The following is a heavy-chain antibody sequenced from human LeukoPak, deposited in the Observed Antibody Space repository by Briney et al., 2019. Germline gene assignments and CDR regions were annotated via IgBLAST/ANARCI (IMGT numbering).Heavy chain of an antibody. CDR3: AKTIYAYVWGSYRYALDY. Sequence: GGSLRLSCAASGFTFSSYAMSWVRQAPGKGLEWVSAISGSGGSTYYADSVKGRFTISRDNSKNTLYLQMNSLRAEDTAVYYCAKTIYAYVWGSYRYALDYWGQGTLVTVSS. V-gene: IGHV3-23*01. CDR2: ISGSGGST. J-gene: IGHJ4*02. D-gene: IGHD3-16*02. CDR1: GFTFSSYA.